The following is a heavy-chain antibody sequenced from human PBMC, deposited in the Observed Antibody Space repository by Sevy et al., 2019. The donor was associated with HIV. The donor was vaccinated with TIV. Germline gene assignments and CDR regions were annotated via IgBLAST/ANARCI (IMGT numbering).Heavy chain of an antibody. J-gene: IGHJ6*02. V-gene: IGHV3-33*01. CDR3: ARDQGKDAPMDV. Sequence: GGSLRLSCVASGFTFRNYGMHSVRQAPGKGLEWVAVIWHDGKNKNYAESVKGRFTIFRDNSKNTLYLEINSLRVEDTAVFYCARDQGKDAPMDVWGQGTTVTVSS. D-gene: IGHD6-13*01. CDR2: IWHDGKNK. CDR1: GFTFRNYG.